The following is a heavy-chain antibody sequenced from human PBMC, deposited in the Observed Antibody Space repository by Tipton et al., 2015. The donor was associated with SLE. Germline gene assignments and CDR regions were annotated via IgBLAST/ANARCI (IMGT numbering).Heavy chain of an antibody. CDR3: AKYYYDATGYQSVDY. D-gene: IGHD3-22*01. J-gene: IGHJ4*02. Sequence: QVQLVQSGAEVKPSETLPLTCTVSGVSISDHYWTWIRQPPGKGLQWLAYVFYSAPSNFNRAHYNPSLMSRVTISVDTSKNQFSLKLTSVTAADTAVYYCAKYYYDATGYQSVDYWGQGALVTVSS. CDR1: GVSISDHY. CDR2: VFYSAPSNFNRA. V-gene: IGHV4-59*11.